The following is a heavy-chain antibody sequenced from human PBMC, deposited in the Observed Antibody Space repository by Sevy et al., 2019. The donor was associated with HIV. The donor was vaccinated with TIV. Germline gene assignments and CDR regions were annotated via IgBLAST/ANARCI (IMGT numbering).Heavy chain of an antibody. Sequence: GGSLRLSCAASGFSFSRYSMNWVRQAPGKGLEWVSYISSSSSTIYYADSVKGRFTISRDNAKNSLYLQMNSLRAEDTAVYYCARDSYGSVEWELPLDYWGQGTLVTVSS. CDR1: GFSFSRYS. V-gene: IGHV3-48*01. CDR2: ISSSSSTI. D-gene: IGHD1-26*01. J-gene: IGHJ4*02. CDR3: ARDSYGSVEWELPLDY.